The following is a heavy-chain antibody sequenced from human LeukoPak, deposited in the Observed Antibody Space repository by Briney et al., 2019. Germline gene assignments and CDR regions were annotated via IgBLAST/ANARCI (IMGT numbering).Heavy chain of an antibody. D-gene: IGHD5-24*01. Sequence: GESLKISCKTSGYSFTSYWIAWVRQIPGKGLEGVGIINPADSDTRYSRSLQGQVTISADRSISTAYLQWSSLKASDTAIYYCARGEGGYNYAFWGQGTLVSVSS. CDR3: ARGEGGYNYAF. CDR2: INPADSDT. CDR1: GYSFTSYW. J-gene: IGHJ4*02. V-gene: IGHV5-51*01.